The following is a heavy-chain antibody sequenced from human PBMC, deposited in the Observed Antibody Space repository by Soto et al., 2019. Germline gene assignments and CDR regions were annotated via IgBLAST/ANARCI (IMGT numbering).Heavy chain of an antibody. D-gene: IGHD2-15*01. Sequence: ASVKVSCKASGVTFSSYAISWVRQAPGQGLEWMGGIIPIFGTANYAQKLQGRVTMTTDTSTSTAYMELRSLRSDDTAVYYCARVGWGYYYYMDVWGKGTTVTVS. CDR1: GVTFSSYA. CDR3: ARVGWGYYYYMDV. V-gene: IGHV1-69*05. J-gene: IGHJ6*03. CDR2: IIPIFGTA.